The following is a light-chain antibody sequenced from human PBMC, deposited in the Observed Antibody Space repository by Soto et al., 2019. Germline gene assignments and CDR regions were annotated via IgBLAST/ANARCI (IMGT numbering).Light chain of an antibody. CDR3: AAWDDSLNGEV. J-gene: IGLJ1*01. Sequence: QSVLTQPPSASGTPGQRVTISCSGSSSNIGSNTVNWYQQLPGTAPKLLIYSNNQRPSGVPDRFSGSKSGTSASLAISGLQSEGEADYYCAAWDDSLNGEVFGTGTKVTVL. V-gene: IGLV1-44*01. CDR1: SSNIGSNT. CDR2: SNN.